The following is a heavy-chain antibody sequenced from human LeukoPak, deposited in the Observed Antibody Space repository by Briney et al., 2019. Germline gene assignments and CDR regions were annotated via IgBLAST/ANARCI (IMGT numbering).Heavy chain of an antibody. CDR1: GGSITGYY. CDR3: ARGNILTGYCFDF. D-gene: IGHD3-9*01. V-gene: IGHV4-34*01. CDR2: IHYTGAT. Sequence: SETLSLTCAVYGGSITGYYWSWIRQTPGRGLEWAGEIHYTGATSYNPSLKGRATISTDTSKNQFSLRLSSVTAADTAVYYCARGNILTGYCFDFWGQGALVTVSS. J-gene: IGHJ4*02.